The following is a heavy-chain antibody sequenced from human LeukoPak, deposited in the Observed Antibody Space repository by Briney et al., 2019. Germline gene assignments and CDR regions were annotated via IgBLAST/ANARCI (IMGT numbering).Heavy chain of an antibody. CDR2: INHSGGT. V-gene: IGHV4-34*01. CDR3: ARGKPTYDFWSGWYRDGLDRRRGYYFDY. J-gene: IGHJ4*02. CDR1: GGSFSGYY. Sequence: PSETLSLTCAVYGGSFSGYYWSWLRQPPGKGLEWIGEINHSGGTNYNPSLKSRVTISVDTSKNQFSLKLSSVTAADTAVYYCARGKPTYDFWSGWYRDGLDRRRGYYFDYWGQGTLVTVSS. D-gene: IGHD3-3*01.